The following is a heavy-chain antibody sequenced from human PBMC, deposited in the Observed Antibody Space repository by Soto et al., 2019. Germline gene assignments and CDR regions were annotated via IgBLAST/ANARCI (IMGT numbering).Heavy chain of an antibody. J-gene: IGHJ4*02. CDR1: VYSISSGYY. CDR2: IYHSGST. V-gene: IGHV4-38-2*01. Sequence: PSDTLSLAYAVSVYSISSGYYLGWIRQPPGKGLEWIGSIYHSGSTYYNPSLKSRVTISVDTSKNQFSLKLSSVTAADTAVYYCASISDYDFWSGANYYFDYWGQGTLVTVSS. D-gene: IGHD3-3*01. CDR3: ASISDYDFWSGANYYFDY.